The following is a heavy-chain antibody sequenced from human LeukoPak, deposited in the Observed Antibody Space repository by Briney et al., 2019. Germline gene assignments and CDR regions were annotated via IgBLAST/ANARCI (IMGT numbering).Heavy chain of an antibody. V-gene: IGHV1-24*01. D-gene: IGHD1-20*01. CDR2: FDPEDGET. Sequence: ASVKVSCKASGYGITTYYMHWVRQAPGKGLEWMGGFDPEDGETIYAQKFQGRVTMTEDTSTDTAYMELSSLRSEDTAAYYCATADLTGTTDYWGQGTLVTVSS. CDR1: GYGITTYY. J-gene: IGHJ4*02. CDR3: ATADLTGTTDY.